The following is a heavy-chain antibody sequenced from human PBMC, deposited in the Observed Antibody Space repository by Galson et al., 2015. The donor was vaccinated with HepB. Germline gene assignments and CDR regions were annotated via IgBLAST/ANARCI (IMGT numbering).Heavy chain of an antibody. Sequence: SLRLSCAASGFTFRSYSMTWVRQAPGKGLEWVSSISSSSSYIYYADSVKGQITISRDKAKNSLYLQMNSLRAEDTAVYYCARDPVAVSEVLEVGSYVACCGHATQVTVSS. V-gene: IGHV3-21*01. CDR3: ARDPVAVSEVLEVGSYVAC. CDR2: ISSSSSYI. CDR1: GFTFRSYS. J-gene: IGHJ1*01. D-gene: IGHD6-19*01.